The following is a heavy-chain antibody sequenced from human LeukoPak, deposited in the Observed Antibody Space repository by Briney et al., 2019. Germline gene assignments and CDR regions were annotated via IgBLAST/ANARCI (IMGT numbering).Heavy chain of an antibody. V-gene: IGHV1-2*02. D-gene: IGHD3-22*01. CDR2: INPNSGGT. CDR1: GYTFTGYY. J-gene: IGHJ4*02. Sequence: GASVKVSRKASGYTFTGYYMHWVRQAPGQGLEWMGWINPNSGGTNYAQKFQGRVTMTRDTSISTAYMELSRLRADDTAVYYCARHPSDSSGYPYFDYWGQGTMVTVSS. CDR3: ARHPSDSSGYPYFDY.